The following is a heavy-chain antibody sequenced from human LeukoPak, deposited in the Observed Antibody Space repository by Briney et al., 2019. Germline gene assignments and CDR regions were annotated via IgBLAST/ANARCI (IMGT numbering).Heavy chain of an antibody. D-gene: IGHD3-10*01. CDR2: IYYSGST. CDR3: ARHTDGLYGSGSYFGAFDI. CDR1: GGSISSYY. Sequence: SETLSLTCTVSGGSISSYYWSWIRQPPGKGLEWIGYIYYSGSTNYNPSLKSRVTISVDTSKNQFSLKLSSVTAADTAVYYCARHTDGLYGSGSYFGAFDIWGQGTMVTVSS. V-gene: IGHV4-59*08. J-gene: IGHJ3*02.